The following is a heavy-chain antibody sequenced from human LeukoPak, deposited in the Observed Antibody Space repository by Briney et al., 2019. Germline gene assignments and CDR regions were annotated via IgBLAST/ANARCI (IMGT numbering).Heavy chain of an antibody. CDR2: ISSSSSYI. J-gene: IGHJ4*02. CDR1: GFTYRRYS. Sequence: GGSLRLSCVASGFTYRRYSMDWVRQAPGKGLEWVSSISSSSSYIYYADSVKGRFTISRDNAKNSLYLQMNSLRAEDTAVYYCARGSGSSIPTDYWGQGTLVTVSS. D-gene: IGHD6-13*01. CDR3: ARGSGSSIPTDY. V-gene: IGHV3-21*01.